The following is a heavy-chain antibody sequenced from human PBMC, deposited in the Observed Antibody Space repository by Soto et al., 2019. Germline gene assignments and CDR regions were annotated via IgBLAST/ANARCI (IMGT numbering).Heavy chain of an antibody. Sequence: PGGSLRLSCATSGFTFSNYGIHWVRQAPGKGLEWVAVKWFFAIGGNEYYADSVKGRFAISRDDSKQTAYLEMKSLRAEDTAVYYCGRDPYSGARYYLDFWGQGT. J-gene: IGHJ4*02. D-gene: IGHD1-26*01. CDR1: GFTFSNYG. CDR3: GRDPYSGARYYLDF. V-gene: IGHV3-33*01. CDR2: KWFFAIGGNE.